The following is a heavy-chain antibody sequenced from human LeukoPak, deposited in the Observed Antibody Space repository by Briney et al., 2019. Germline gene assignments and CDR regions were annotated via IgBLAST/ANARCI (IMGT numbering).Heavy chain of an antibody. CDR3: ARGPPYYYDSSGYLYFDY. CDR2: IYSGGST. V-gene: IGHV3-53*04. CDR1: GFTVSSNY. J-gene: IGHJ4*02. D-gene: IGHD3-22*01. Sequence: GGSLRLSCAASGFTVSSNYMSWVRQAPGKGLEWVSVIYSGGSTYYADSVKGRFTISGHNSKNTLYLQMNSLRAEDTAVYYCARGPPYYYDSSGYLYFDYWGQGTLVTVSS.